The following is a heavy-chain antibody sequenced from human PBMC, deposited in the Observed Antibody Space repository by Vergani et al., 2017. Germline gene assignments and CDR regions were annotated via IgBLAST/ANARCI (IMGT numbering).Heavy chain of an antibody. CDR3: AKDRAIQLWQKDFFIY. CDR2: IIPIFGTA. V-gene: IGHV1-69*18. D-gene: IGHD5-18*01. CDR1: GGTFSSYA. J-gene: IGHJ4*02. Sequence: QVQLVQSGAEVKKPGSSVKVSCKASGGTFSSYAISWVRQAPGQGLEWMGRIIPIFGTANYAQKFQGRVTITADESTSTAYMELSSLRSEDTAVYYCAKDRAIQLWQKDFFIYWGQGTLVTVSS.